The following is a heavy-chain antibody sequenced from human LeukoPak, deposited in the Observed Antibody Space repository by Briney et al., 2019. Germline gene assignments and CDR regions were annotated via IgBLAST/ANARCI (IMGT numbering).Heavy chain of an antibody. CDR1: GFTFSSYG. CDR2: IRYDGSNK. J-gene: IGHJ4*02. CDR3: ANANGGVDYESYYFDY. V-gene: IGHV3-30*02. Sequence: PGGSLRLSCAASGFTFSSYGMHWVRQAPGKGLEWVAFIRYDGSNKYYADSVKGRFTISRDNSKNTLYLQMNSLRAEDTAVYYCANANGGVDYESYYFDYWGQGTLVTVSS. D-gene: IGHD4-17*01.